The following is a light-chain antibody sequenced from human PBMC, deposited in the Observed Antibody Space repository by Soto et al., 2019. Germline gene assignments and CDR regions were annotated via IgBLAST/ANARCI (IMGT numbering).Light chain of an antibody. CDR1: QSISSY. Sequence: DIQMTQSPSSLSASVGDRVTITCRASQSISSYLNWYQQKPGKAPKLLIYAASSLQSGVPSRFSGSGSGTDFTLTISSLQPKDFANYNCHLSYSTQLTFGGGTKVETK. J-gene: IGKJ4*01. CDR2: AAS. V-gene: IGKV1-39*01. CDR3: HLSYSTQLT.